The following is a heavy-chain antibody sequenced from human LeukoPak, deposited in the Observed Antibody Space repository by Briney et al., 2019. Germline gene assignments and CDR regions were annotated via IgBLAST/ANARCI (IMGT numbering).Heavy chain of an antibody. CDR1: GFTFSGYG. J-gene: IGHJ4*02. D-gene: IGHD6-19*01. Sequence: GGSLRLSCAASGFTFSGYGMHWVRQAPGKGLEWAAFIRYDGSKKYYADSVKGRFTISRDKSKNTLYLQMNSLRAEDTAVYYCAKTILSSGWYFGYWGQGTLVTVSS. CDR3: AKTILSSGWYFGY. V-gene: IGHV3-30*02. CDR2: IRYDGSKK.